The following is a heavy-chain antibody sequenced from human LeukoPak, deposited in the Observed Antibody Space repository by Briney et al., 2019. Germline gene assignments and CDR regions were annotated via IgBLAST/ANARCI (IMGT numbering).Heavy chain of an antibody. CDR1: GFTVSSNY. CDR2: IYSGGST. CDR3: ARLEYSRGWTGFDP. Sequence: PGGSLRLSCAASGFTVSSNYMSWVRQAPGKGLEWVSVIYSGGSTYYADSVKGRFTISRDNSKNTLYLQMNSLRAEDTAVYYCARLEYSRGWTGFDPWGQGTLVTVSS. J-gene: IGHJ5*02. V-gene: IGHV3-53*01. D-gene: IGHD6-19*01.